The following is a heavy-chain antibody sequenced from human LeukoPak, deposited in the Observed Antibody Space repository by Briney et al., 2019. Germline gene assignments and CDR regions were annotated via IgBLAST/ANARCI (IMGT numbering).Heavy chain of an antibody. CDR1: GFTFSSYA. CDR3: AKTSGRVYYFDY. Sequence: PGGSLRLSCAASGFTFSSYAMSWVRQAPGKGLEWVSAISGSGGSTYYADSVKGRFTISRDNSRDTLYLQMNSLRAEDTAVYYCAKTSGRVYYFDYWGQGTLVTVSS. D-gene: IGHD2-15*01. CDR2: ISGSGGST. V-gene: IGHV3-23*01. J-gene: IGHJ4*02.